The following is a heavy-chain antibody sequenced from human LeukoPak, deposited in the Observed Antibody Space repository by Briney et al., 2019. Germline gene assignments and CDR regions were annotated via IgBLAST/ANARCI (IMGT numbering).Heavy chain of an antibody. J-gene: IGHJ6*02. V-gene: IGHV4-61*01. CDR1: GGSVSSGSYY. D-gene: IGHD2-2*01. CDR3: ARDKLVGYYYGMDV. Sequence: SETLSLTCTVSGGSVSSGSYYWSWIRQPPGTGLEWIGYIYYSRSTNYNPSLKSRVTISVDTSKNQFSLKLSSVTAADTAMYYCARDKLVGYYYGMDVWGQGTTVTVSS. CDR2: IYYSRST.